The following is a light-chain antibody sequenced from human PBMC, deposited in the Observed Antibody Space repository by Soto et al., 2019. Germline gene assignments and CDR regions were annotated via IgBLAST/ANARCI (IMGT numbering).Light chain of an antibody. Sequence: DIQLTQSPSFLSASVGDRVTITCRASQGISSYLAWYQQKPGKAPKLLISTASTLQSGVPSRFSGSGSGTEFTLTISSLQPEDFATYYCQQANSFPLTFGGGTKVEIK. CDR1: QGISSY. J-gene: IGKJ4*01. CDR2: TAS. V-gene: IGKV1-9*01. CDR3: QQANSFPLT.